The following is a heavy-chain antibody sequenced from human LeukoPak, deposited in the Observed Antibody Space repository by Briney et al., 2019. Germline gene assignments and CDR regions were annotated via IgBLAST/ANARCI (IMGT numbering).Heavy chain of an antibody. D-gene: IGHD6-13*01. CDR1: GGSISRYY. Sequence: SETLSLTCTVSGGSISRYYWSWIRQPPGKGLEWIGYIYYSGSTNYNPSLKSRVTISVDTSKNQFSLKLSSVTAADTAVYYCARVPGYSSSWYVSGYYGMDVWGQGTTVTVSS. CDR2: IYYSGST. J-gene: IGHJ6*02. V-gene: IGHV4-59*01. CDR3: ARVPGYSSSWYVSGYYGMDV.